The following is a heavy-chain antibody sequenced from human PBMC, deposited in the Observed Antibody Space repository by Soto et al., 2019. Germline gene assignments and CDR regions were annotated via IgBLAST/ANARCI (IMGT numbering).Heavy chain of an antibody. CDR2: IYYSGST. D-gene: IGHD6-13*01. J-gene: IGHJ4*02. CDR1: GGSISSGGYY. CDR3: ASYSSSWYGASLDY. V-gene: IGHV4-31*03. Sequence: QVQLQESGPGLVKPSQTLSLTCTVSGGSISSGGYYWSWIRQHPGKGLEWIGYIYYSGSTYYNPSLKSRVTISVDTSKNQFSLKLSSVTAADTAVYYRASYSSSWYGASLDYWGQGTLVTVSS.